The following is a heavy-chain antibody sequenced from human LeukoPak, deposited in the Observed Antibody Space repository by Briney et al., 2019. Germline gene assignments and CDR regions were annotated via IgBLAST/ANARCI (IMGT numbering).Heavy chain of an antibody. J-gene: IGHJ4*02. CDR2: ISYDGSNK. V-gene: IGHV3-30*18. CDR1: GFTFSSYG. Sequence: GGSLRLSCAASGFTFSSYGMHWVRQAPGKGLEWVAVISYDGSNKYYADSVKGRFTISRDNSKNTLYLQMNSLRAEDTAVYYCAKGRPSSGNYRAPFDYWGQGTLVTVSS. CDR3: AKGRPSSGNYRAPFDY. D-gene: IGHD3-10*01.